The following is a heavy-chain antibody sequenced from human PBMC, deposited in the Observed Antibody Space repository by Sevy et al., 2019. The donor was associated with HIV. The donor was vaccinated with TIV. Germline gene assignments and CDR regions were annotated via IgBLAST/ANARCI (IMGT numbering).Heavy chain of an antibody. CDR1: GFTFSIIY. V-gene: IGHV3-15*01. Sequence: GGSLRLSCAASGFTFSIIYMNWVRQSPGKGLEWVGRMKSKTDGGTTDYAAPVKDRSTMSRDDSKNTLYLQTNSLKAHDTAVYYCATVGYANWGAEAFDIGGQGTKVTVSS. J-gene: IGHJ3*02. CDR2: MKSKTDGGTT. CDR3: ATVGYANWGAEAFDI. D-gene: IGHD1-26*01.